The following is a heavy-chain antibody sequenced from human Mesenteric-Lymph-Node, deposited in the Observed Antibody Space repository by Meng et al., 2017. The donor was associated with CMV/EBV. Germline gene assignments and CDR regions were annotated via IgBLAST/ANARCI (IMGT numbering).Heavy chain of an antibody. V-gene: IGHV3-11*01. CDR2: IYGDGSGI. J-gene: IGHJ5*02. CDR1: GFRLGDYY. Sequence: GGSLRLSCVASGFRLGDYYMTWIRQAPGKGLECLSFIYGDGSGIFYAASVQGRFTTSRDNARNSLYLQMDGLRDEDTAMYYCARDPRNKGFDPWGPGTQVTVSS. CDR3: ARDPRNKGFDP.